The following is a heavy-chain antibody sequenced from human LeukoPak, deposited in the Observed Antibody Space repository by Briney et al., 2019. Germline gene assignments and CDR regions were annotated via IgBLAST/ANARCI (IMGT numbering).Heavy chain of an antibody. V-gene: IGHV1-18*01. CDR1: GYTSTNYV. D-gene: IGHD3-22*01. Sequence: GASVKVSCKASGYTSTNYVISWVRQAPGQGLEWMGWISSYNGNTNYAQKLQGRVTMTTDTSTSTAYMELRSLRSEDTAVYYCARADSSGRWGIDYWGQGTLVTVSS. CDR3: ARADSSGRWGIDY. J-gene: IGHJ4*02. CDR2: ISSYNGNT.